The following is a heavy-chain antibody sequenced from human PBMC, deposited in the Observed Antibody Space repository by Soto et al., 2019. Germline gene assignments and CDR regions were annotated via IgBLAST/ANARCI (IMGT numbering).Heavy chain of an antibody. J-gene: IGHJ4*02. D-gene: IGHD4-17*01. CDR2: ISYDGSNK. CDR1: GFTFSSYG. V-gene: IGHV3-30*03. CDR3: AHKGYGDYPIDY. Sequence: GGSLRLSCAASGFTFSSYGMHWVRQAPGKGLEWVAVISYDGSNKYYADSVKSRLTITKDTSKNQVVLTMTNMDPVDTATYYCAHKGYGDYPIDYWGQGTLVTVSS.